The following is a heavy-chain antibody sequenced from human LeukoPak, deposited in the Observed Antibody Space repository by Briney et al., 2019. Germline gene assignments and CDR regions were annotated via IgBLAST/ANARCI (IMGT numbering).Heavy chain of an antibody. CDR3: AADNYDILTGSGGYFDY. CDR2: ISYNGIT. CDR1: GGSISSYY. Sequence: SETLTLTCTVSGGSISSYYWSWIRQPPGKGLEWIGYISYNGITNYNPSLKSRLTISVDTSRNQFSLKLSSVTAADTAVYYCAADNYDILTGSGGYFDYWGQGTLVTVSS. J-gene: IGHJ4*02. D-gene: IGHD3-9*01. V-gene: IGHV4-59*01.